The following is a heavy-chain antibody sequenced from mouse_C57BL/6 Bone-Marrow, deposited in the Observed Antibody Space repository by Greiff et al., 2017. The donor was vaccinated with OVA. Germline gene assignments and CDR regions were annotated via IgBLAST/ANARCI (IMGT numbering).Heavy chain of an antibody. D-gene: IGHD1-1*01. V-gene: IGHV6-6*01. CDR2: IRNKANNHAT. CDR3: TRNYGSRFPRYFDV. CDR1: GFTFSDAW. J-gene: IGHJ1*03. Sequence: EVQLVESGGGLVQPGGSMKLSCAASGFTFSDAWMDWVRPSPEKGLEWVAEIRNKANNHATYYAESVKGRFTISRDDSKSSVYRQMNSLRAEDTGIYYCTRNYGSRFPRYFDVWGTGTTVTVSS.